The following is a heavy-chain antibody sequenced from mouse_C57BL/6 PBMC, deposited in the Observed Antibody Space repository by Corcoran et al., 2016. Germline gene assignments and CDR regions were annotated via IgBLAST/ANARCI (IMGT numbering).Heavy chain of an antibody. D-gene: IGHD2-3*01. CDR2: MSYDGSN. J-gene: IGHJ4*01. CDR1: GYSITSGYY. V-gene: IGHV3-6*01. Sequence: DVQLQESGPGLVKPSQSLSLTCSVTGYSITSGYYWNWIRQFPGNKLEWMGYMSYDGSNNYNPSLKNRISITRDTSKNQFFLKLNSVTTEDTATYYCARQAYDGYSYAMDYWGQGTSVTVSS. CDR3: ARQAYDGYSYAMDY.